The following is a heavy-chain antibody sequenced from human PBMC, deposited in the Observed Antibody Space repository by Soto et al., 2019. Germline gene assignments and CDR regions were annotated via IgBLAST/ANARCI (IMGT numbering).Heavy chain of an antibody. CDR3: ARVRVRGTSNYYYYGMDV. CDR1: GFTFSSYG. J-gene: IGHJ6*02. Sequence: GGSLRLSCAASGFTFSSYGMHWVRQAPGKGLEWVAVISYDGSNKYYADSVKGRFTISRDNSKNTLYLQMNSLRAEDTAVYYCARVRVRGTSNYYYYGMDVWGQGTTVTVSS. V-gene: IGHV3-30*03. CDR2: ISYDGSNK. D-gene: IGHD3-10*01.